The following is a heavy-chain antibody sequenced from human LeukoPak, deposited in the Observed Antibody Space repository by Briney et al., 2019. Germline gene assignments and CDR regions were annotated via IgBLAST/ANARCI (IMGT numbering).Heavy chain of an antibody. CDR3: ARTAGYAYMDV. CDR1: GFTFSSYS. Sequence: GGSLRLSCAASGFTFSSYSMTWVRQAPGKGLEWVANIRQDGIEKLYVDSVKGRFTISRDNGKNSLYLQMNNLRDEDTALYYCARTAGYAYMDVWGKGTTVTISS. D-gene: IGHD5-18*01. CDR2: IRQDGIEK. V-gene: IGHV3-7*01. J-gene: IGHJ6*03.